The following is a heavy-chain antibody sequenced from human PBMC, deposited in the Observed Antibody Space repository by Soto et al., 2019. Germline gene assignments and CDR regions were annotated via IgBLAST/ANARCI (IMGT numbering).Heavy chain of an antibody. CDR3: ARDAVGDYSVDAFDI. CDR1: GYTFTSYG. Sequence: GASVKVSCKASGYTFTSYGISWVRQAPGQGLEWMGWISPFNGNTNYAQKFQGRVTMTADTSTSTAYMELSSLRSEDTAVYYCARDAVGDYSVDAFDIWGQGTMVTVSS. J-gene: IGHJ3*02. D-gene: IGHD4-17*01. CDR2: ISPFNGNT. V-gene: IGHV1-18*01.